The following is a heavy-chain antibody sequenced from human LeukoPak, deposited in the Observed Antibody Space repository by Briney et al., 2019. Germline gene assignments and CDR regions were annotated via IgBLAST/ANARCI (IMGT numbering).Heavy chain of an antibody. J-gene: IGHJ3*02. Sequence: SETLSLTCTVSGGSISSYYWSWIRQPAGKGLEWIGRIYTSGSTNYNPSLKSRVTMSVDTSKNQFSLKLSSATAADTAVYYCARGGYSSSWYDAFDIWGQGTMATVSS. CDR3: ARGGYSSSWYDAFDI. CDR2: IYTSGST. V-gene: IGHV4-4*07. D-gene: IGHD6-13*01. CDR1: GGSISSYY.